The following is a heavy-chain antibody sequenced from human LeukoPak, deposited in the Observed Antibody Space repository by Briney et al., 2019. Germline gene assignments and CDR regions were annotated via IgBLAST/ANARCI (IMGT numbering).Heavy chain of an antibody. CDR3: ARDPADAAAGNNFDY. Sequence: GGSLRLSCAASGFTFDDYAMHWVRQAPGKGLEWVSGISWNSDSIGYADSVKGRFTISRDNAKNSLYLQMNSLRAEDTAVYYCARDPADAAAGNNFDYWGQGTLVTVSS. D-gene: IGHD6-13*01. V-gene: IGHV3-9*01. J-gene: IGHJ4*02. CDR2: ISWNSDSI. CDR1: GFTFDDYA.